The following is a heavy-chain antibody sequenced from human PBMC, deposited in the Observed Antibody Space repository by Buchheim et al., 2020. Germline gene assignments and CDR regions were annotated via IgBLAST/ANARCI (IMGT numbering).Heavy chain of an antibody. CDR1: GFSLSTYGVG. J-gene: IGHJ4*02. D-gene: IGHD4-23*01. CDR2: IYWDDDK. V-gene: IGHV2-5*02. CDR3: AHSWRNGNSGWVYFDY. Sequence: QITLKESGPTLVKPTQTLTLTCTFSGFSLSTYGVGVGWIRQPPGKALEWLAFIYWDDDKRYSPSLKNRLTITGDTSKNQVVLTMTNMDPVDTATYYCAHSWRNGNSGWVYFDYWGQGTL.